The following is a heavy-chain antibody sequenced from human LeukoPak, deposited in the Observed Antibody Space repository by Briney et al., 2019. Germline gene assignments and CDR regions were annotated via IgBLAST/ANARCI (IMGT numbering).Heavy chain of an antibody. V-gene: IGHV3-66*01. J-gene: IGHJ4*02. CDR3: ARGPYDSSGYRFDY. D-gene: IGHD3-22*01. CDR2: IYSDSGT. Sequence: GGSLRLSCAASEFTVSTNHMTWVRQAPGKGLEWVSIIYSDSGTYYADSVKGRFTISRDNSKNTLYLQMNSLRAEDTAVYYCARGPYDSSGYRFDYWGQGTLVTVSS. CDR1: EFTVSTNH.